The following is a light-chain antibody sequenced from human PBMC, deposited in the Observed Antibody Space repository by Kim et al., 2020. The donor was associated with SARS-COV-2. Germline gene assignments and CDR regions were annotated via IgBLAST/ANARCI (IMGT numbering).Light chain of an antibody. CDR2: KDS. CDR3: QVWDSGSWV. Sequence: SVVLGQTARLTCGGNNIQTLIVHWYRQKPGQAPVLVMSKDSKRPSGIPERFSGSNSGNTATLTISTAQADDEADYYCQVWDSGSWVFGGGTQLTVL. J-gene: IGLJ3*02. V-gene: IGLV3-9*01. CDR1: NIQTLI.